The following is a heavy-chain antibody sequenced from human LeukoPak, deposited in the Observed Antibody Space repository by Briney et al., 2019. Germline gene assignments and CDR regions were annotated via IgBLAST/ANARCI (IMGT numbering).Heavy chain of an antibody. J-gene: IGHJ4*02. V-gene: IGHV3-49*03. Sequence: GGSLRLSCAASGFTVSSNYMSWIRQAPGKGLEWVGFIRSKAYGETADYAASVKGRFTISRDDSKAIAYLQMNSLKTEDTAVYHCTRDRGAYNLYDYWGQGTLVTVSS. CDR2: IRSKAYGETA. CDR3: TRDRGAYNLYDY. D-gene: IGHD1-1*01. CDR1: GFTVSSNY.